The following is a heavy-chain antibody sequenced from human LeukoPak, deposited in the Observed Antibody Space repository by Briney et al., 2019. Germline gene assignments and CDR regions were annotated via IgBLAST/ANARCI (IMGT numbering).Heavy chain of an antibody. J-gene: IGHJ4*02. D-gene: IGHD4-23*01. V-gene: IGHV3-23*01. CDR3: AKYAPPTTVVTRYFDY. CDR2: ISGSGGST. CDR1: RFTFNNYA. Sequence: GGSLRLSCAVSRFTFNNYAMSWVRQAPGKGLEWVSGISGSGGSTYYADSVKGRFTISRDNSKNTLYLQMNSLRAEDTAVYYCAKYAPPTTVVTRYFDYWGQGTLVTVSS.